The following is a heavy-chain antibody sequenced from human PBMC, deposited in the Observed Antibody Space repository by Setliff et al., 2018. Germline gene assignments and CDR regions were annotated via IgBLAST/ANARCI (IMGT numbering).Heavy chain of an antibody. CDR2: LYRTANT. J-gene: IGHJ4*02. CDR3: ARQSGSGSSPYFDF. CDR1: GGSISSMSYY. V-gene: IGHV4-39*01. Sequence: PSETLSLTCTVSGGSISSMSYYWGWIRQPPGKGLEWIGSLYRTANTYYNPAGRSRVTISPDTSKNQFSLKLTSVTAADTAVYYCARQSGSGSSPYFDFWGQGTLVTVSS. D-gene: IGHD3-10*01.